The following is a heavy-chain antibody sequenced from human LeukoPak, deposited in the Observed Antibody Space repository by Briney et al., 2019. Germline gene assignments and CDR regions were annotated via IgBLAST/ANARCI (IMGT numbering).Heavy chain of an antibody. J-gene: IGHJ6*04. CDR2: INSDGSST. CDR3: ASLYGSGSYSNYYYYYGMDV. D-gene: IGHD3-10*01. V-gene: IGHV3-74*01. CDR1: GFTFSSYW. Sequence: PGGSLRLSCAASGFTFSSYWMHWVRQAPGKGLVWVSRINSDGSSTGYADSVKGRFTISRDNAKNTLYLQMNSLRAEGTAVYYCASLYGSGSYSNYYYYYGMDVWGKGTTVTVSS.